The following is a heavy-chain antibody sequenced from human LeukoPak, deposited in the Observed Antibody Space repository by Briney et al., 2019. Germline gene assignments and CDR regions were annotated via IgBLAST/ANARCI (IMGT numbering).Heavy chain of an antibody. CDR2: IYHNGAT. J-gene: IGHJ5*02. CDR1: GGSIVTNDYS. CDR3: ARGRGWNWFDP. Sequence: TLSLTCAVSGGSIVTNDYSWNWIRQPPGKGLEWIGYIYHNGATYYNPSLKSRVTMSLDGSKNQFSLRLNSVTAADAAVYYCARGRGWNWFDPWGQGTLVTVSS. D-gene: IGHD3-10*01. V-gene: IGHV4-30-2*01.